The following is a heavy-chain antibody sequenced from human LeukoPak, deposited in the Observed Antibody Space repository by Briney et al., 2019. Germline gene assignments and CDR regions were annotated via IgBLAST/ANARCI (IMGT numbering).Heavy chain of an antibody. V-gene: IGHV3-23*01. Sequence: PGGSLRLSCAASAFTFSSYAMNWVRQAPGKGLEWVSGISGGGGSTYYADSVKGRFTISRDNSKNTPHLQMNSLRAEDTAVYYCAKVVLGEYSSCWYGFDYWGQGTLVTVSS. CDR1: AFTFSSYA. J-gene: IGHJ4*02. D-gene: IGHD6-13*01. CDR3: AKVVLGEYSSCWYGFDY. CDR2: ISGGGGST.